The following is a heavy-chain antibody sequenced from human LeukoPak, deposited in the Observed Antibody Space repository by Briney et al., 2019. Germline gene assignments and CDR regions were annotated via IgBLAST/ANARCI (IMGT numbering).Heavy chain of an antibody. CDR1: GGSISSSSYY. V-gene: IGHV4-39*07. D-gene: IGHD3-22*01. J-gene: IGHJ3*02. CDR3: ARDIAAYYDSSGYHHDAFDI. Sequence: SETLSLTCTVSGGSISSSSYYWGWIRQPPGKGLEWIGSIYYSGSTYYNPSLKSRVTISVDTSKSQFSLKLSSVTAADTAVYYCARDIAAYYDSSGYHHDAFDIWGQGTMVTVSS. CDR2: IYYSGST.